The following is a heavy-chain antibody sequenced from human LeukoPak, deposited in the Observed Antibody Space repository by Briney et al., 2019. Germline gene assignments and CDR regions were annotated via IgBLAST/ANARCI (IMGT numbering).Heavy chain of an antibody. CDR2: INSDGSSI. Sequence: PGGSLRLSCAASGFTFSRHWMHWVRQVPGKGLVWVSRINSDGSSISYADSVKGRFTISRDNAKNTLYQQMNSLRVEDTAVYHCASDTVDTAVGIDYWGQGTLVTVSS. CDR3: ASDTVDTAVGIDY. CDR1: GFTFSRHW. D-gene: IGHD5-18*01. V-gene: IGHV3-74*01. J-gene: IGHJ4*02.